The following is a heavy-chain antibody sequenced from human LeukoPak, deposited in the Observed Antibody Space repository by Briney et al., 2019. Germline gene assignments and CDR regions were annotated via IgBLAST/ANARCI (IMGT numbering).Heavy chain of an antibody. CDR1: GFTFSSYV. CDR3: ARLPIAYCGGDCGDY. D-gene: IGHD2-21*02. V-gene: IGHV4-34*01. Sequence: GSLRLSCAASGFTFSSYVMNWVRQAPGKGLEWIGEIDHSGSTNYSPFLKSRVTISVDTSKNQFSLRLSSVTAADTAVYYCARLPIAYCGGDCGDYWGQGTLVTVSS. J-gene: IGHJ4*02. CDR2: IDHSGST.